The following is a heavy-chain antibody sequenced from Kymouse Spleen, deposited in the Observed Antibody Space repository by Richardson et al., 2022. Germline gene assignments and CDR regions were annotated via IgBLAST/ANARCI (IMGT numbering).Heavy chain of an antibody. V-gene: IGHV3-7*01. D-gene: IGHD6-19*01. CDR3: AREIDSSGWYYYYYGMDV. Sequence: EVQLVESGGGLVQPGGSLRLSCAASGFTFSSYWMSWVRQAPGKGLEWVANIKQDGSEKYYVDSVKGRFTISRDNAKNSLYLQMNSLRAEDTAVYYCAREIDSSGWYYYYYGMDVWGQGTTVTVSS. J-gene: IGHJ6*02. CDR1: GFTFSSYW. CDR2: IKQDGSEK.